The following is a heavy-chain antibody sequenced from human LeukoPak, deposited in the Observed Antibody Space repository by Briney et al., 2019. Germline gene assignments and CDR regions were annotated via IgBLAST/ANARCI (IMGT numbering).Heavy chain of an antibody. CDR1: GFTFSSYA. CDR2: ISGSGGST. CDR3: AKATWIQLWERFDY. V-gene: IGHV3-23*01. Sequence: PGGSLRLSCAASGFTFSSYAMSWVRQAPGKGLEWVSAISGSGGSTYYADSVKGRFTISRDNSKNTLYLQMNSLRAENTAVYYRAKATWIQLWERFDYWGQGTLVTVSS. D-gene: IGHD5-18*01. J-gene: IGHJ4*02.